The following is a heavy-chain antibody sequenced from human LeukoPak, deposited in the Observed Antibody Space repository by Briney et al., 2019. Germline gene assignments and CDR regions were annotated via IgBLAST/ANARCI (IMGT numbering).Heavy chain of an antibody. D-gene: IGHD2-2*01. V-gene: IGHV3-13*01. CDR1: GFTFSSYD. CDR3: ARDTYHLGGGMDV. CDR2: IGTAGDT. J-gene: IGHJ6*02. Sequence: HAGGSLRLSCAASGFTFSSYDMHWVRQATGKGLEWVSAIGTAGDTYYPGSVKGRFTISRENAKNSLCLQMNSLRAGDTAVYYCARDTYHLGGGMDVWGQGTRSPSP.